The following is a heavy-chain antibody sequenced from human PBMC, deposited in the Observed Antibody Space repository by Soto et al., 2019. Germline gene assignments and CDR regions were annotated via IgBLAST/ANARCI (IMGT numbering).Heavy chain of an antibody. Sequence: ASVKVSCKASGYMFTSYDINWVRQAAGQGLEWLGWMNPNNGKTDYAQKFQGRLTMTRDTSISTVYMELSSLTSEDTAVYYCAKDFGGLYNWFDPWGQGTLVTVSS. J-gene: IGHJ5*02. V-gene: IGHV1-8*01. CDR2: MNPNNGKT. CDR3: AKDFGGLYNWFDP. CDR1: GYMFTSYD. D-gene: IGHD3-16*01.